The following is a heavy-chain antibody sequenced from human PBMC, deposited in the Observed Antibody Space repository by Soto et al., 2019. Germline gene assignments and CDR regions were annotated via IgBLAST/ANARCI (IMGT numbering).Heavy chain of an antibody. CDR1: GYTFTSYD. CDR2: MNPNSGNT. CDR3: ARQYSYGLYYYYYMDV. Sequence: QVQLVQSGAEVKKPGASVKVSCKASGYTFTSYDINWVRQATGQGLEWMGWMNPNSGNTGYAQKFRGRVTMTRNTSISTAYMELSSLRSEDTAVYYCARQYSYGLYYYYYMDVWGKGTTVTVSS. V-gene: IGHV1-8*01. D-gene: IGHD5-18*01. J-gene: IGHJ6*03.